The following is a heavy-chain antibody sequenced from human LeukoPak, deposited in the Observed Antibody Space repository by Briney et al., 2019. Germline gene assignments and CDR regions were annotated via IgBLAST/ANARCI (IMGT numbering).Heavy chain of an antibody. J-gene: IGHJ4*02. CDR2: ISAYNGNT. CDR1: GGTFSSYG. D-gene: IGHD6-6*01. Sequence: ASVKVSCKASGGTFSSYGISWVRQAPGQGLEWMGWISAYNGNTNYAQKLQGRVTMTTDTSTSTAYMELRSLRSDDTAVYYCARDLYSSSPGGYWGQGTLVTVSS. CDR3: ARDLYSSSPGGY. V-gene: IGHV1-18*01.